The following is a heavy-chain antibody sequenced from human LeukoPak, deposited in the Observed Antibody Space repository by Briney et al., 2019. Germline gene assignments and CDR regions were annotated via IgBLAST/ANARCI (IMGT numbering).Heavy chain of an antibody. Sequence: PSETLSLTCTVSGGSISSYYWSWIRQPAGKGLEWIGRIYTSGGTNYNPSLKSRVTMSVDTSKNQFSLKLSSVTAADTAVYYCARALSPQSNDAFDIWGQGTMVTVSS. CDR2: IYTSGGT. D-gene: IGHD3-16*02. CDR3: ARALSPQSNDAFDI. J-gene: IGHJ3*02. V-gene: IGHV4-4*07. CDR1: GGSISSYY.